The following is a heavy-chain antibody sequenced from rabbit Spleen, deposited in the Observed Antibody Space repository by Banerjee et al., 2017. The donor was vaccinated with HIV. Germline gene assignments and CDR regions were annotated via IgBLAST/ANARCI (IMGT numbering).Heavy chain of an antibody. J-gene: IGHJ4*01. D-gene: IGHD2-1*01. Sequence: QEQLVESGGGLVKPEGSLKLSCKASGFDFSGYGVSWVRQAPGKGLEWIGYIDPIFGSTYYASWVNGRFTISSHNAQNTVDLQMNSLTAADTATYFCVRDRANIGGDYGPYYFDLWGQGTLVTVS. CDR3: VRDRANIGGDYGPYYFDL. CDR2: IDPIFGST. V-gene: IGHV1S47*01. CDR1: GFDFSGYG.